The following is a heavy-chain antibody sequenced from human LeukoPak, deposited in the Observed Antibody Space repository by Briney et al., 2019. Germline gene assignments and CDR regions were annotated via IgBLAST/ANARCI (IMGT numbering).Heavy chain of an antibody. CDR3: ARDLWDYGDNGYY. J-gene: IGHJ4*02. V-gene: IGHV3-21*01. CDR2: ISSSSSYI. Sequence: GGSLRLSCAASGFTFSSYSMNWVRQAPGKGLEWVSSISSSSSYIHYADSVKGRFTISRDNAKNSLYLQMNSLRAEDTAVYYCARDLWDYGDNGYYWGQGTLVTVSS. D-gene: IGHD4-23*01. CDR1: GFTFSSYS.